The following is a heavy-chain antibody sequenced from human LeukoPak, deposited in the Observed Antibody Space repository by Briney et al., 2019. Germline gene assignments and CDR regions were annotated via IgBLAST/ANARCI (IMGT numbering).Heavy chain of an antibody. CDR2: ISGSGGST. CDR3: ARECMDTTMVDAFDI. Sequence: GGSLRLSCAASGFTFSSYAMSWVRQAPGKGLEWVSAISGSGGSTYYADSVKGRFTISRDNSKNSLYLQMNSLRAEDTAVYYCARECMDTTMVDAFDIWGQGTMVTVSS. J-gene: IGHJ3*02. V-gene: IGHV3-23*01. D-gene: IGHD5-18*01. CDR1: GFTFSSYA.